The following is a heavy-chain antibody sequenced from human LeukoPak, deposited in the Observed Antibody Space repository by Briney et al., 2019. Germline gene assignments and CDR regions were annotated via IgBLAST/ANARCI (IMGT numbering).Heavy chain of an antibody. D-gene: IGHD4-17*01. CDR1: GFTFSSYW. J-gene: IGHJ4*02. CDR3: GRKSAGYGSNGIDY. CDR2: VNNAGSST. Sequence: GGSLRLSCAASGFTFSSYWMHWVRQAPGKGLVGVSRVNNAGSSTTYAGSVTGRFTISRDNAKNTLFLQMNSLRAEDTAVYYCGRKSAGYGSNGIDYWGQGTLVTVSS. V-gene: IGHV3-74*01.